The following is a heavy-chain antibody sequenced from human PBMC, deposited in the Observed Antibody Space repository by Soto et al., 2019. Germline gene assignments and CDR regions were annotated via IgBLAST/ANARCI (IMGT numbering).Heavy chain of an antibody. D-gene: IGHD3-10*02. CDR2: VSGSGDST. J-gene: IGHJ4*01. Sequence: PGGSLRLSCAASAFTFSSYAMSWVRQAPGKGLEWVSAVSGSGDSTYYADSVRGRFTISADIAENSVILQMNSLRDEDSAVYFCVRDRDLYRDMFHADLWGQGTLVTVSS. CDR1: AFTFSSYA. V-gene: IGHV3-23*01. CDR3: VRDRDLYRDMFHADL.